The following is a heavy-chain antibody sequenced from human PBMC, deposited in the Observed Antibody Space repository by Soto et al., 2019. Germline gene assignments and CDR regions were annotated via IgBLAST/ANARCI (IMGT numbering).Heavy chain of an antibody. CDR3: ARGRSRWDY. Sequence: SETLSLTCTVSGGSISSFYWSWIRQPAGKGREWIGRIYSGGRNNSNPSLKSRVTMSVDKYKNQFSLRLSSVTAADTAMYYCARGRSRWDYWGQGNLVTLSS. CDR1: GGSISSFY. V-gene: IGHV4-4*07. J-gene: IGHJ4*02. CDR2: IYSGGRN. D-gene: IGHD6-13*01.